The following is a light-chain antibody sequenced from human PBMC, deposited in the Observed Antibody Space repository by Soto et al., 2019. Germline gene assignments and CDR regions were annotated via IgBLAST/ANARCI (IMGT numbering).Light chain of an antibody. CDR2: DVS. V-gene: IGLV2-14*01. Sequence: QSALTQPASVSGSPGQSITISCTGTSSDVGGYNFVSWYQQYPGKAPKLMIYDVSDRPSGVSNRFSGSKSANTASLTISGLQAEDEAYYYCSSYTSSSTQVFGTGTKLTVL. CDR1: SSDVGGYNF. CDR3: SSYTSSSTQV. J-gene: IGLJ1*01.